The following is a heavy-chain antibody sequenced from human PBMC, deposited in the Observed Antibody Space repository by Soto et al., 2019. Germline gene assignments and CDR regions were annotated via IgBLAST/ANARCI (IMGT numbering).Heavy chain of an antibody. J-gene: IGHJ4*02. CDR2: ISGSGGST. Sequence: GGSLRLSCAASGFTFSNYAMSWVRQAPGKGLEWVSAISGSGGSTYYADSVKGRFTISRDNSKNTLYLQMNSLRAEDTAVYYCAKAYSSSWYEYYFDYWGQGTLVTVSS. CDR1: GFTFSNYA. CDR3: AKAYSSSWYEYYFDY. D-gene: IGHD6-13*01. V-gene: IGHV3-23*01.